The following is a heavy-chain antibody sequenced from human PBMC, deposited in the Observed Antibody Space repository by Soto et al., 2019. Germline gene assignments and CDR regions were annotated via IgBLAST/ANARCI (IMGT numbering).Heavy chain of an antibody. CDR2: INPKTGDT. D-gene: IGHD1-1*01. J-gene: IGHJ5*02. CDR1: GYTFTDFY. Sequence: QEQLVQSGTEVKKPGASVTVSCKSSGYTFTDFYLHWLRQAPGQGLERVGWINPKTGDTKSSQKFQGRVTMSRDTSVSTAYIDLTSLTSDDTAMYYCATGTNGTTGWYHPWGQGTLVTVSS. V-gene: IGHV1-2*02. CDR3: ATGTNGTTGWYHP.